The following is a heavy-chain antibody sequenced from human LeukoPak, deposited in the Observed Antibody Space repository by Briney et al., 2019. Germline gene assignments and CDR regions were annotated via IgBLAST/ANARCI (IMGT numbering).Heavy chain of an antibody. Sequence: GGSLRLSCAASGFTFSNAWMSWVRQAPGKGLEWVGRIKSKTDGGTTDYAAPVKGRFTISRDDSKNTLYLQMNSLKTEDTAVYYCTTAEPHGDYVRYWGQGTLVTVSS. J-gene: IGHJ4*02. CDR3: TTAEPHGDYVRY. CDR2: IKSKTDGGTT. D-gene: IGHD4-17*01. CDR1: GFTFSNAW. V-gene: IGHV3-15*01.